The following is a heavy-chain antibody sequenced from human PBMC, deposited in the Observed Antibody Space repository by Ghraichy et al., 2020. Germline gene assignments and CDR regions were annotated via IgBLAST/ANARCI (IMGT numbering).Heavy chain of an antibody. CDR2: TYYRSKWYN. D-gene: IGHD6-19*01. CDR1: GDSVSSNSAA. CDR3: ARARFYFSGWPSGFAY. V-gene: IGHV6-1*01. J-gene: IGHJ4*02. Sequence: SQTLSLTCAISGDSVSSNSAAWTWIRQSPSRGLEWLGRTYYRSKWYNDYAVFVKSRITLNPDTSKNQFSQKLNSVAPEDTAVYYCARARFYFSGWPSGFAYWGQGTLVTVSS.